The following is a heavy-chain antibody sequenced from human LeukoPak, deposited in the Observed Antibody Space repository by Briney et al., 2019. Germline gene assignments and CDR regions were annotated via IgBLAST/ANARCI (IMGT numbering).Heavy chain of an antibody. D-gene: IGHD3-10*01. CDR3: AKALGVARGLINWFDP. Sequence: PGGSLRLSCAASGFTFDDYAMHWVRQAPGKGLEWVSLISGDGGSTYYADSVKGRFTISRDNSKDSLYLQMNSLRTEDTALYYCAKALGVARGLINWFDPWGQGTLVTVSS. CDR1: GFTFDDYA. J-gene: IGHJ5*02. CDR2: ISGDGGST. V-gene: IGHV3-43*02.